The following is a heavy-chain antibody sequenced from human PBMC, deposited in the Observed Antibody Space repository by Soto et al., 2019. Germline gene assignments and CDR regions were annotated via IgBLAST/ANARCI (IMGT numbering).Heavy chain of an antibody. CDR1: GVSISRSSYY. V-gene: IGHV4-30-4*01. J-gene: IGHJ4*02. D-gene: IGHD3-10*01. CDR3: ARVGGFGATTIDY. Sequence: PSETLSLTCTVSGVSISRSSYYWSWIRQPPGKGVEWIGYIYYSGSTYYNPSLRSRVTRSVDTSKNQFSLKLSSVTAADTAVYYCARVGGFGATTIDYWGQGTLVTVSS. CDR2: IYYSGST.